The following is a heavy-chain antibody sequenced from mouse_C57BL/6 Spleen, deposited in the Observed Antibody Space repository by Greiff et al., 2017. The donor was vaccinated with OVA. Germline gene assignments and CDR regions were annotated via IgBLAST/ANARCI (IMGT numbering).Heavy chain of an antibody. J-gene: IGHJ3*01. Sequence: LQESGAELARPGASVKMSCKASGYTFTSYTMHWVKQRPGQGLEWIGYINPSSGYTKYNQKFKDKATLTADKSSSTAYMQLSSLTSEDSAVYYCARYGSSYWFAYWGQGTLVTVSA. D-gene: IGHD1-1*01. CDR3: ARYGSSYWFAY. V-gene: IGHV1-4*01. CDR1: GYTFTSYT. CDR2: INPSSGYT.